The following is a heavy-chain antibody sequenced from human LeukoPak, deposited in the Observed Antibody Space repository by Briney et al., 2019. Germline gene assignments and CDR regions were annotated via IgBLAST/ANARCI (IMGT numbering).Heavy chain of an antibody. J-gene: IGHJ6*03. CDR1: GGTFSSYA. Sequence: ASVKVSCKASGGTFSSYAISWVRQAPGQGLEWMGGIIPIFGTANYAQKFQGRVTITADKSTSTAYMELSSLRSEDTAVYYCARGFTSAGRTYYYYYYYMDVWGKGTTVTVSS. D-gene: IGHD1/OR15-1a*01. CDR3: ARGFTSAGRTYYYYYYYMDV. CDR2: IIPIFGTA. V-gene: IGHV1-69*06.